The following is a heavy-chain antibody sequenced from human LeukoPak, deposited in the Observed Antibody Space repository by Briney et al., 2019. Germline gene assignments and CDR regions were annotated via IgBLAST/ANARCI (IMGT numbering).Heavy chain of an antibody. J-gene: IGHJ3*02. CDR2: IYSSVRT. CDR3: ARTVRQWLAHDAFDI. D-gene: IGHD6-19*01. V-gene: IGHV4-59*01. CDR1: VGSISGDY. Sequence: SGSLSLTCTVSVGSISGDYWTWIRQPPGKGLEWIGYIYSSVRTNYNTSLKSRVTMSLDTSKNQFSLRLSSVTAADTAVYYCARTVRQWLAHDAFDIWGQGTMVTVSS.